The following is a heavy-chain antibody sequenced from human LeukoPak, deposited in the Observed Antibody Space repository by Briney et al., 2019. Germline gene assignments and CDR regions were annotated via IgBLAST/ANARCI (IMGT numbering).Heavy chain of an antibody. Sequence: GGSLRLSCEASGVTVSSNYMSWVRQAPGKGLEWVSVLYSGGRLYYGDSVKGRFTISSDNSKKTLYLQMNNVRVEDTAMYYCARESGDRPGLPGRWGQGTLVTVSS. D-gene: IGHD1-26*01. V-gene: IGHV3-53*01. CDR1: GVTVSSNY. CDR3: ARESGDRPGLPGR. CDR2: LYSGGRL. J-gene: IGHJ4*02.